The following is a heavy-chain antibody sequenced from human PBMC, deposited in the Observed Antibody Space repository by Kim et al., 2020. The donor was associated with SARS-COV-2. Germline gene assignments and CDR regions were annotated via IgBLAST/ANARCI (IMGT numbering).Heavy chain of an antibody. V-gene: IGHV3-20*04. CDR2: INWNGGST. CDR3: ARSDSSSWHRGLFDY. D-gene: IGHD6-13*01. CDR1: GFTFDDYG. J-gene: IGHJ4*01. Sequence: GGSLRLSCAASGFTFDDYGMSWVRQAPGKGLEWVSGINWNGGSTGYADSVKGRFTNSRDNAKNSLYLQMNSLRAEDTALYCCARSDSSSWHRGLFDYWGQGTLVTVSS.